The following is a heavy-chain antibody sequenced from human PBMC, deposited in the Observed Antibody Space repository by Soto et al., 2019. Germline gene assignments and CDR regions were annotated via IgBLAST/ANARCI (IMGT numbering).Heavy chain of an antibody. V-gene: IGHV4-39*01. J-gene: IGHJ5*02. CDR2: IHYRGDT. Sequence: QVQLQGSGPGLVRPSETLSLTCTVSGASISTNHHNWAWVRQPPGKGLEWMGNIHYRGDTYFNPSLGSRLSMSVDTSKNQFTLKLTSVTAAVTAVYYCARLPTGYPNWFDPWGQGTLVTVSS. CDR1: GASISTNHHN. D-gene: IGHD3-9*01. CDR3: ARLPTGYPNWFDP.